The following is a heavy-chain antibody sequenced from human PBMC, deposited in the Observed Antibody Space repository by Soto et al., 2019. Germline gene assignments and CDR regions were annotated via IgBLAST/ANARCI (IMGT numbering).Heavy chain of an antibody. J-gene: IGHJ4*02. CDR1: GLSLGRNGVG. D-gene: IGHD1-1*01. Sequence: QITLKESGPTLVKPTETLTLTCTFSGLSLGRNGVGMGWIRQPPGKALEWLGLIYWDGDKRYSPSLNNMRTSTKDTSKDQEVLTQTNLDSVDTATYYCAHRRAANNPYYFGYRGQGALVTVSS. V-gene: IGHV2-5*02. CDR3: AHRRAANNPYYFGY. CDR2: IYWDGDK.